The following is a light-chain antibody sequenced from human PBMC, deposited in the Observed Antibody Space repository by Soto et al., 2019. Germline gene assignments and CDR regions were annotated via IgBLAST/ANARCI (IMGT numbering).Light chain of an antibody. V-gene: IGKV1-39*01. Sequence: DIQMTQSPSSLSASIGDRVTITCRAGQSISNYLNWYQQKPGKAPKLLIYAASSLQSGVPSRFSGSGSGTDFTLTISSLQAEDATTYYCQQSYSTPRTFGQGTKLEIK. CDR2: AAS. J-gene: IGKJ2*01. CDR1: QSISNY. CDR3: QQSYSTPRT.